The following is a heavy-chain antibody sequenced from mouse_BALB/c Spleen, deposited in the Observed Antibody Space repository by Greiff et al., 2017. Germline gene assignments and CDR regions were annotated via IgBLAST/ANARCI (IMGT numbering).Heavy chain of an antibody. CDR3: ARRKSYYFDY. V-gene: IGHV1-7*01. D-gene: IGHD1-3*01. Sequence: LQESGAELAKPGASVKMSCKASGYTFTSYWMHWVKQRPGQGLEWIGYINPSTGYTEYNQKFKDKATLTADKSSSTAYMQLSSLTSEDSAVYYCARRKSYYFDYWGQGTTLTVSS. CDR1: GYTFTSYW. J-gene: IGHJ2*01. CDR2: INPSTGYT.